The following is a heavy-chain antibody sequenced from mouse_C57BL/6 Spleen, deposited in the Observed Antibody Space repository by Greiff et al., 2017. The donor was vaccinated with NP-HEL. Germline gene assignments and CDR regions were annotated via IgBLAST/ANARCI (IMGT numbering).Heavy chain of an antibody. D-gene: IGHD1-1*01. J-gene: IGHJ2*01. CDR2: ISSGSSTI. V-gene: IGHV5-17*01. CDR1: GFTFSDYG. CDR3: ARPFTTVVAFDY. Sequence: EVKLVESGGGLVKPGGSLKLSCAASGFTFSDYGMHWVRQAPEKGLEWVAYISSGSSTIYYADTAKGRFTISRDNAKNTLFLQMTSLRSEDTAMYYCARPFTTVVAFDYWGQGTTLTVSS.